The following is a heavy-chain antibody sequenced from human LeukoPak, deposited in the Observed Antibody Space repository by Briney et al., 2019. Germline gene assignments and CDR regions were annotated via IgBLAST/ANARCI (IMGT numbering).Heavy chain of an antibody. V-gene: IGHV3-66*02. J-gene: IGHJ4*02. CDR3: ARDRSGSYGY. Sequence: GGSLRLSCAAAGFTVSSNYMSWVRQAPGKGLEWGSVIYSGGSTYYADSVKGRFTISRDNSKNTLYLQMNSLRAEDTAVYYCARDRSGSYGYWGQGTLVTVSS. D-gene: IGHD1-26*01. CDR1: GFTVSSNY. CDR2: IYSGGST.